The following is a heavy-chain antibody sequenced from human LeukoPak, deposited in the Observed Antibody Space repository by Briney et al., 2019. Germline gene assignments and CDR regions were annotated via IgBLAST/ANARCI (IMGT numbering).Heavy chain of an antibody. CDR1: GFTFSSYG. V-gene: IGHV3-33*01. CDR3: ASGNPNGDLLLDY. J-gene: IGHJ4*02. Sequence: GGSLRPSCAASGFTFSSYGMHWVRQAPGKGLEWVAVIWYDGSNKYYADSVKGRFTIPRDNSKNTLYLQMNSLRAEDTAVYYCASGNPNGDLLLDYWGQGTLVTVSS. CDR2: IWYDGSNK. D-gene: IGHD4-17*01.